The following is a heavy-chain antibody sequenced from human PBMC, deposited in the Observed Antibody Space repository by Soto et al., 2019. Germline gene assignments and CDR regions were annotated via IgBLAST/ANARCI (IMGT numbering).Heavy chain of an antibody. CDR2: ISYDGSNK. J-gene: IGHJ4*02. CDR1: GFTFSSYA. CDR3: ARETPHCSGGSCYSGIIDY. Sequence: LRLSCAASGFTFSSYAMHWVRQAPGKGLEWVAVISYDGSNKYYADSVKGRFTISRDNSKNTLYLQMNGLRAEDTAVYYCARETPHCSGGSCYSGIIDYWGQGTLVTVS. V-gene: IGHV3-30-3*01. D-gene: IGHD2-15*01.